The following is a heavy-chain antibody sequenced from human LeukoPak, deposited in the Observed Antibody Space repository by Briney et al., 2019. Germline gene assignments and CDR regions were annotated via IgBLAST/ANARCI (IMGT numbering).Heavy chain of an antibody. J-gene: IGHJ4*02. V-gene: IGHV4-59*01. CDR1: GGSISDYY. Sequence: PSETLSLTCTVSGGSISDYYWTWIRQPPGKGLEWIGYIYQSGTTKYNPPLRSRVTISVDTSKNQFSLNLKSVAAADTAVYYCARDVDPQYWGQGILVTVSS. CDR2: IYQSGTT. D-gene: IGHD5-12*01. CDR3: ARDVDPQY.